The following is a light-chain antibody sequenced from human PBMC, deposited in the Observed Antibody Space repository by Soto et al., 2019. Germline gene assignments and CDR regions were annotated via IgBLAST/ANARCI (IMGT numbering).Light chain of an antibody. CDR2: GAY. CDR1: QGISSY. CDR3: QKYNSGLIT. V-gene: IGKV1-27*01. J-gene: IGKJ5*01. Sequence: IRMPQSPSSFSASTGDRVTITCRASQGISSYLAWYQQKPGKVPKLLIYGAYTLQSGVPSRFSGSGSGTDFTLTISSLQPEDVAIYYCQKYNSGLITFGQGTRLEI.